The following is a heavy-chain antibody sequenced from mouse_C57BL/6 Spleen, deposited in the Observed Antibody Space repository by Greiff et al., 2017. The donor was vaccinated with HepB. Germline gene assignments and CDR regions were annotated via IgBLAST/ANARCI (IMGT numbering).Heavy chain of an antibody. V-gene: IGHV8-12*01. Sequence: QVTLKESGPGILQSSQTLSLTCSFSGFSLSTSGMGVSWIRQPSGKGLEWLAHMYWDDDKRYNPSLKSRLTISKDTSRNPVFLKITSVDTADTATYYCARTYDYDEGYYAMDYWGQGTSVTVSS. CDR3: ARTYDYDEGYYAMDY. CDR1: GFSLSTSGMG. D-gene: IGHD2-4*01. J-gene: IGHJ4*01. CDR2: MYWDDDK.